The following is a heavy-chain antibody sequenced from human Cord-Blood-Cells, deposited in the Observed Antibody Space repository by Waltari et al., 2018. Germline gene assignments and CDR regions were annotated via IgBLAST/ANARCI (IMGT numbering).Heavy chain of an antibody. CDR1: GSTFTGYY. CDR2: INPNSGGT. J-gene: IGHJ4*02. V-gene: IGHV1-2*02. D-gene: IGHD6-6*01. CDR3: ARAPYSSSSNFDY. Sequence: QVQLAQSGAEVKKPGASVKVYCKASGSTFTGYYMHCVRQAPGQGLEWMGWINPNSGGTNYAQKFQGRVTMTRDTSISTAYMELSRLRSDDTAVYYCARAPYSSSSNFDYWGQGTLVTVSS.